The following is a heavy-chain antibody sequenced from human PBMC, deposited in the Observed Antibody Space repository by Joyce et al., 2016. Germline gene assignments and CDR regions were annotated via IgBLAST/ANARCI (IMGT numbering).Heavy chain of an antibody. CDR3: ARDGPNHYVDY. Sequence: QVQLQESGPGLVKPSETLILTCSVSGGSVSSYYWSWIRQPQGKGLEWLGYIYYSGSAYYSPPLWSRVTMSIDRSRNQFSLKLRCVTAADTAVYYCARDGPNHYVDYWGQGTLVTVAS. CDR2: IYYSGSA. V-gene: IGHV4-59*02. J-gene: IGHJ4*02. CDR1: GGSVSSYY.